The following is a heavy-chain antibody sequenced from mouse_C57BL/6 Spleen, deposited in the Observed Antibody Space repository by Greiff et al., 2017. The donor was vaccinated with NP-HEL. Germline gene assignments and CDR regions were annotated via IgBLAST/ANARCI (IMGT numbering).Heavy chain of an antibody. Sequence: QVQLQQSGPGLVQPSQSLSITCTVSGFSLTSYGVHWVRQPPGKGLEWLGVIWSGGSTDYNAAFISRLSVSKDNSKSEVFFKMSSLQADDAAIYYCAKNEDGSSHWYFDVWGTGTTVTVSS. CDR1: GFSLTSYG. J-gene: IGHJ1*03. D-gene: IGHD1-1*01. CDR3: AKNEDGSSHWYFDV. V-gene: IGHV2-4*01. CDR2: IWSGGST.